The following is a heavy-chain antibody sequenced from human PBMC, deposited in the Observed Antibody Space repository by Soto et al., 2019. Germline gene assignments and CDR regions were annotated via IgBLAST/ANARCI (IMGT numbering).Heavy chain of an antibody. CDR1: GFTLDDYG. J-gene: IGHJ6*03. CDR3: ARELYSNYYMDV. CDR2: INWNGGST. Sequence: GGSLRLSCAASGFTLDDYGMSWVRQAPGKGLEWVSGINWNGGSTGYADSVKGRFTISRDNAKNSLYLQMNSLRAEDTALYHCARELYSNYYMDVWGKGTTVTVSS. D-gene: IGHD4-4*01. V-gene: IGHV3-20*01.